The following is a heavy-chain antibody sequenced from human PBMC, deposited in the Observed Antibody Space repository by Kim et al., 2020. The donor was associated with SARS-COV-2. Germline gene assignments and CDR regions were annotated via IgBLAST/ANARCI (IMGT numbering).Heavy chain of an antibody. J-gene: IGHJ4*02. CDR1: GGSISSSSYY. CDR3: ARQDFTTIMVTFFDS. D-gene: IGHD3-22*01. Sequence: SETLSLTCTLSGGSISSSSYYWGWIRQPPGKGLEWIGSMFYRGTTNYSPSLKRRVTISVDTSKNQFSLKLSSVTAADTAVYYCARQDFTTIMVTFFDSWGQGTLVTVSS. CDR2: MFYRGTT. V-gene: IGHV4-39*07.